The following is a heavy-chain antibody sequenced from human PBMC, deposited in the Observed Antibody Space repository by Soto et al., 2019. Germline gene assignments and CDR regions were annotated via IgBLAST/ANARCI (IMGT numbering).Heavy chain of an antibody. CDR3: ARATSWYNFDY. CDR1: GYTFTSYA. D-gene: IGHD6-13*01. J-gene: IGHJ4*02. Sequence: QVQLVQSGAEVKKPGASVKVSCKASGYTFTSYAMHWVRQAPGQRLEWMGWINAGNGNTKYSQKFQGRVTITRDTSASTANMERSSLRSEDTAVYYCARATSWYNFDYWGQGTLVTVAS. V-gene: IGHV1-3*01. CDR2: INAGNGNT.